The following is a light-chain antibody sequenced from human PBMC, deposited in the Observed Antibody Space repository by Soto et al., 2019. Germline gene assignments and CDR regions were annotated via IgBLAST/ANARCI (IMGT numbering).Light chain of an antibody. CDR1: QTISSH. Sequence: EIVMTQSPATLSVSPGERATLSCRASQTISSHLVWYQQKPGQAPRLVIYAASTRATGIPDRFSGSGSGTEFTLTISSLQSEDFAVYYCQQYKDWPPWTLGQGTKVDIK. CDR3: QQYKDWPPWT. J-gene: IGKJ1*01. CDR2: AAS. V-gene: IGKV3D-15*01.